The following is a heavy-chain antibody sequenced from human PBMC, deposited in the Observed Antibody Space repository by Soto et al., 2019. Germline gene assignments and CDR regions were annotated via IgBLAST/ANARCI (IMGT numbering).Heavy chain of an antibody. V-gene: IGHV3-48*02. CDR2: ISSSSSTI. CDR3: ARDRYYDSSGYSPV. Sequence: EVQLVESGGGLVQPGGSLRLSCAASGFTFSSYSMNWVRQAPGKGLEWVSYISSSSSTICYADSVKGRFTISRDNAKNSLYLQMTSLRDEDTAVYYCARDRYYDSSGYSPVWGQGTTVTVS. J-gene: IGHJ6*02. D-gene: IGHD3-22*01. CDR1: GFTFSSYS.